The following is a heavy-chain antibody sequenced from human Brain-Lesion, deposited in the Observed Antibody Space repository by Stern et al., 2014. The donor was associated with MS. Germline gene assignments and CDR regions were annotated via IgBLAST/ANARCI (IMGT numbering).Heavy chain of an antibody. CDR1: GGSISSGGYY. J-gene: IGHJ6*02. CDR2: IFNSGST. Sequence: MQLVESGPGLVKPSQTLSLSCTVSGGSISSGGYYWSWIRQPAGKGLEWIGRIFNSGSTSYNPSLKSRGTISIDTSKNQFSLRLNSMTAADTAVYYCARGRVVPGFQYYATDVWGQGTTVIVSS. D-gene: IGHD2-2*01. CDR3: ARGRVVPGFQYYATDV. V-gene: IGHV4-61*02.